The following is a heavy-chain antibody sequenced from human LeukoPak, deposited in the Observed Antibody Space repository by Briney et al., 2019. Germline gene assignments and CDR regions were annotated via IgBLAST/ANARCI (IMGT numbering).Heavy chain of an antibody. CDR3: ARDRVVVPAAFDY. CDR1: RYNLPRYY. J-gene: IGHJ4*02. D-gene: IGHD2-2*01. V-gene: IGHV1-2*02. CDR2: INPNSGGT. Sequence: ASVKVSCKASRYNLPRYYMHWVRQAPGQGLEWMGWINPNSGGTNYAQKFQGRVTMTRDTSISTAYMELSRLRSDDTAVYYCARDRVVVPAAFDYWGQGTLVTVSS.